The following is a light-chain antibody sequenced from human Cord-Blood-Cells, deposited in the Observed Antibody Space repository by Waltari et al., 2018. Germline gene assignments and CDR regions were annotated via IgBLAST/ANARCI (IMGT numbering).Light chain of an antibody. CDR1: KLGDKY. CDR2: QDS. Sequence: SYELTQPPSVSVSPGQTASITCSGDKLGDKYACWYQQKPGQSPVLVIYQDSKRPSGIPERVAGSNSGNTATLTISGTQAMDEADYDCQAWDSSTYVFGTGTKVTVL. J-gene: IGLJ1*01. V-gene: IGLV3-1*01. CDR3: QAWDSSTYV.